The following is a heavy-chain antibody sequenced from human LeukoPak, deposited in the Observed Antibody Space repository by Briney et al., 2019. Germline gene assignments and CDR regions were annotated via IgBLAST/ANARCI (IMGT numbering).Heavy chain of an antibody. D-gene: IGHD3-22*01. CDR3: ARRRYYYDSSGYRGRAFDI. CDR2: TRNKANSYTT. Sequence: GGSLRLSCAASGFTFSDHYMDWVRQAPGKGLEWVGRTRNKANSYTTEYAASVKGRFTISRDDSKNSLYLQMNSLKTEDTAVYYCARRRYYYDSSGYRGRAFDIWGQGAMVTVSS. CDR1: GFTFSDHY. V-gene: IGHV3-72*01. J-gene: IGHJ3*02.